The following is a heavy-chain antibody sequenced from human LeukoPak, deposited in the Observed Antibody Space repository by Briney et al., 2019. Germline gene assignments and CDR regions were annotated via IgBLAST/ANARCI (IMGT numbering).Heavy chain of an antibody. CDR3: ARGEWNDY. J-gene: IGHJ4*02. CDR1: GFTLSTNA. V-gene: IGHV3-23*01. Sequence: GGSLRLSCLTSGFTLSTNAMSWVRQAPGKGLEWTSGISGSGASTYYADSVKGRFTISRDNAKNSLYLQMNSLRDEDTAVYYCARGEWNDYWGQGTLVTVSS. D-gene: IGHD3-3*01. CDR2: ISGSGAST.